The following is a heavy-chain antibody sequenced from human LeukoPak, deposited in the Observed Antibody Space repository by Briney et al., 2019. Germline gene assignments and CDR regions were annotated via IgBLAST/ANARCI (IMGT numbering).Heavy chain of an antibody. CDR1: GGSISNTDH. V-gene: IGHV4-4*02. Sequence: SGTLSLTCAVSGGSISNTDHWNWVRQPPGTGLEWIGEMYHDGYTNYNPSLKSRVTMSVDKSKNHFSLKLTSVTAADTAVYYCAKDRNDDILTGYNWLDPWGQGTLVTVSS. CDR2: MYHDGYT. D-gene: IGHD3-9*01. J-gene: IGHJ5*02. CDR3: AKDRNDDILTGYNWLDP.